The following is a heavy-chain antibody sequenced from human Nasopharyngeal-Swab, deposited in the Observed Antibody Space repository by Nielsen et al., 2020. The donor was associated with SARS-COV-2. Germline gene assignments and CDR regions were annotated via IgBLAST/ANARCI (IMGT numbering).Heavy chain of an antibody. CDR3: ARAKGRGYSYSWDYYYYMDV. CDR1: GYTFTSYG. Sequence: VSVKVSCKASGYTFTSYGISWVRQAPGQGLEWMGWISAYNGNTNYAQKLQGRVTMTTDTSTSTAYMELRSLRSDDTAVYYCARAKGRGYSYSWDYYYYMDVWGKGTTVTVSS. J-gene: IGHJ6*03. V-gene: IGHV1-18*01. D-gene: IGHD5-18*01. CDR2: ISAYNGNT.